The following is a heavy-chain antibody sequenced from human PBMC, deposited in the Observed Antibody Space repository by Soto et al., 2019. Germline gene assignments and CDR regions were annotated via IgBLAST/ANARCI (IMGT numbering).Heavy chain of an antibody. CDR1: GGSFSEYY. D-gene: IGHD2-21*01. Sequence: KPSETLSLTCAVSGGSFSEYYWNWIRQPPGMGLEWIGDLSHTGNTKYNPSLKSRLTISLDTSKGQFSLQLRSVTAADTAMYYCVLFVEADALSDSRAQGTLVTVSS. CDR3: VLFVEADALSDS. CDR2: LSHTGNT. V-gene: IGHV4-34*01. J-gene: IGHJ4*02.